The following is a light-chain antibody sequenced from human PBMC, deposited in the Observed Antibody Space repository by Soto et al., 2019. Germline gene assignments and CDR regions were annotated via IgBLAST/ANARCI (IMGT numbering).Light chain of an antibody. CDR1: QSISRW. V-gene: IGKV1-5*01. CDR3: QQYHSYYPWT. CDR2: DAS. Sequence: DIQMTQSRSTLSASVGDRLTITCRASQSISRWVAWYQQKPGKPPKLLIYDASSLESGVPSRFSGSGSGTDFSLTITSLQPDDSATYYCQQYHSYYPWTFGQGTKVDIK. J-gene: IGKJ1*01.